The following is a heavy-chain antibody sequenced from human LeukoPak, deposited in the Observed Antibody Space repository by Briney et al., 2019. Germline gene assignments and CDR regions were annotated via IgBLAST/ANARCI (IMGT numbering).Heavy chain of an antibody. D-gene: IGHD4-11*01. J-gene: IGHJ5*02. Sequence: ASVKVSCKASGYTFTSYGISWVRQAPGQGLEWMGWISAYNGNTNYAQKLQGRVTMTTDTSTSTAYMELRSLRSDDTAVYYCARVGPMVYSNLATIDPWGRGTLVTVSS. V-gene: IGHV1-18*01. CDR1: GYTFTSYG. CDR2: ISAYNGNT. CDR3: ARVGPMVYSNLATIDP.